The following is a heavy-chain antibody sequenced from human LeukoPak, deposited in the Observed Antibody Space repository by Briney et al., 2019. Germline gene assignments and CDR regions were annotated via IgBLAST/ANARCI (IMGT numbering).Heavy chain of an antibody. V-gene: IGHV3-30*18. CDR2: ISYDGSNK. CDR1: GFTFSSYG. D-gene: IGHD3-3*01. Sequence: GGSLRLSCAASGFTFSSYGMHWVRKAQGKGLEWGAVISYDGSNKYYADSVKGRFTISRDNSKNTLYLQMNSLRVEDTAVYYCAKDGIFGVVLDYFDYWGQGTLVTVSS. J-gene: IGHJ4*02. CDR3: AKDGIFGVVLDYFDY.